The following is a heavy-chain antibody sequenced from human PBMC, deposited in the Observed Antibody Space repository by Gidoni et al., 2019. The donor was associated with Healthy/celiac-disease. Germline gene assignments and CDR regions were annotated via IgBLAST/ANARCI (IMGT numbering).Heavy chain of an antibody. CDR3: ARRGYSYGYLDY. J-gene: IGHJ4*02. CDR2: IYYSGST. D-gene: IGHD5-18*01. Sequence: QLQLQESGPGLMTPSATLSLTSTVSGGSISSSSYYWGWIRQPPGKGLEWIGSIYYSGSTYYNPSLKSRVTISVDTSKNQCSLKLSSVTAADTAVYYCARRGYSYGYLDYWGQGTLVTVSS. CDR1: GGSISSSSYY. V-gene: IGHV4-39*01.